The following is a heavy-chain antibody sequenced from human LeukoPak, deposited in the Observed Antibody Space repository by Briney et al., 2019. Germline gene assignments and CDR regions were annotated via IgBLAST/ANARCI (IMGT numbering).Heavy chain of an antibody. D-gene: IGHD1-26*01. Sequence: SETLSLTCTVSGGSISSSSYYWGWIRQPPGKGLEWIGSIYYSGSTYYNPSLKSRVTISVDTSKNQFSLKLSSVTAADTAVYYCARVPGATGYYYYGMDVWGQGTTVTVSS. CDR2: IYYSGST. V-gene: IGHV4-39*07. CDR3: ARVPGATGYYYYGMDV. CDR1: GGSISSSSYY. J-gene: IGHJ6*02.